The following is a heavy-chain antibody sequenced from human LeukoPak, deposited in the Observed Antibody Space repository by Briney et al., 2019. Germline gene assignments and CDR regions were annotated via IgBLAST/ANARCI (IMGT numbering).Heavy chain of an antibody. J-gene: IGHJ6*02. CDR2: INPNSGGT. Sequence: ASVKVSCKASGYTFTGYYMHWVRQAPGQGLEWMGWINPNSGGTNYAQKFQGRVTMTRDTSISTAYMELSRLRSDDTAVYYCARVRQWPVREALTYSGMDVWGQGTTVTVSS. CDR1: GYTFTGYY. V-gene: IGHV1-2*02. D-gene: IGHD6-19*01. CDR3: ARVRQWPVREALTYSGMDV.